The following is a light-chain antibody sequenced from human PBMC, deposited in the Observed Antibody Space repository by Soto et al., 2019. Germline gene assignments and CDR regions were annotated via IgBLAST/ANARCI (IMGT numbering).Light chain of an antibody. J-gene: IGKJ5*01. V-gene: IGKV3-11*01. CDR3: QHRKNWQVT. CDR1: QSVSSY. Sequence: EIVLTQSPVTLSLSPGERATLSCRASQSVSSYLAWYQQKTGQAPRLLIYDASNRATGIPARFSGSGSGTEFTLNISSLEPEDFAVYYCQHRKNWQVTFGQGTRLEIK. CDR2: DAS.